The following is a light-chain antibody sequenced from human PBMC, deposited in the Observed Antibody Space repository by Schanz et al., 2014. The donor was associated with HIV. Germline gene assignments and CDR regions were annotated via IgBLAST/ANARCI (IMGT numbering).Light chain of an antibody. CDR3: AGWDDSLSVWV. J-gene: IGLJ3*02. V-gene: IGLV1-44*01. Sequence: QSVLTQPPSASGTPGQRVTISCSGSSSNIKMNAVNWYQHLPGMGPKLLIYATYNRPSGVPDRFSGSGSDTSASLAISGLQSEDEADYYCAGWDDSLSVWVFGGGTKLPS. CDR1: SSNIKMNA. CDR2: ATY.